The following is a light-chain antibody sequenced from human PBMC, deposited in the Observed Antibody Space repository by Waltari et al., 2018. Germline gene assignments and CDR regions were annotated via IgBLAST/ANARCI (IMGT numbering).Light chain of an antibody. CDR1: QNIYSN. V-gene: IGKV1-6*01. CDR2: AAS. CDR3: QHYYDNPYS. J-gene: IGKJ2*03. Sequence: IEMTPSPSALSAPVGDRVTISCRASQNIYSNLAWYQQKPGKAPKLLIYAASSLQSGIPSRFSGSGSGTDFTLTISSLQPEDSAAYYCQHYYDNPYSFGQGTKVEIK.